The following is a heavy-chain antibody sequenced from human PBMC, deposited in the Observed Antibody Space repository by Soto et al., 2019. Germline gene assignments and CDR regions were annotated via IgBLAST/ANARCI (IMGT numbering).Heavy chain of an antibody. V-gene: IGHV1-2*02. J-gene: IGHJ6*02. CDR3: ARDSGYDPDYYYGMDV. CDR1: GYTFTGYY. Sequence: ASVKVSCKASGYTFTGYYMHWVRQAPGQGLEWMGWINPNSGGTNYAQKFQGRVTMTRDTSISTAYMELSRLRSDDTAVYYCARDSGYDPDYYYGMDVWGQGTTVTVSS. D-gene: IGHD5-12*01. CDR2: INPNSGGT.